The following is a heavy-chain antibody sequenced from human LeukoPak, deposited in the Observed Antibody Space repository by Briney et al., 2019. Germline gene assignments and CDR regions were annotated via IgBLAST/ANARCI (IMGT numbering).Heavy chain of an antibody. J-gene: IGHJ4*02. V-gene: IGHV3-7*01. CDR1: GFTFRNYR. D-gene: IGHD3-10*01. CDR3: ARWAGVTDC. Sequence: PGGSLRLSCLASGFTFRNYRMSWVRQAPGKGPEWVANIKQDGSEEYYVDSVKGRFTISRDNAKNSLNLQMNSLRVEDTAVYYCARWAGVTDCWGQGTLVTVSS. CDR2: IKQDGSEE.